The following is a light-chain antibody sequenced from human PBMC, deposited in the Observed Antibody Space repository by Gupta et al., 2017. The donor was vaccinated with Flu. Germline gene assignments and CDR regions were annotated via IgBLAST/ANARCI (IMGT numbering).Light chain of an antibody. J-gene: IGLJ3*02. Sequence: QSVLPQPPSASGTPGPTVPISCSGSNSNIGNNFVFWYQQHLPGTAPKLLIYRNDQRPSGVPDRFSGSKSATSASLAISGLRSEDEADYFCSTRDDSLSGRVFGGGTKLTVL. V-gene: IGLV1-47*01. CDR2: RND. CDR3: STRDDSLSGRV. CDR1: NSNIGNNF.